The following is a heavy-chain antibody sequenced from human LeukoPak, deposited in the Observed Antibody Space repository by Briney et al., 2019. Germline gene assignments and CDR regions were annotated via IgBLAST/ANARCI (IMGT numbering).Heavy chain of an antibody. CDR3: ASYEYCSSTSCYDGEAWFDP. J-gene: IGHJ5*02. CDR2: IIPILGTA. V-gene: IGHV1-69*13. D-gene: IGHD2-2*01. CDR1: GGAFSSYA. Sequence: ASVKVSCKASGGAFSSYAISWVRQAPGQGLEWMGGIIPILGTANYAQKFQGRVTITADESTSTAYMELSSLRSEDTAVYYCASYEYCSSTSCYDGEAWFDPWGQGTLVTVSS.